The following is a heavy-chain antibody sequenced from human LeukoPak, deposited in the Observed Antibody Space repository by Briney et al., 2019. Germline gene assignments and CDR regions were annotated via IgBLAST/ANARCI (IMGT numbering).Heavy chain of an antibody. CDR1: GFTFSSYE. CDR3: ARDLGFGAMPDY. D-gene: IGHD2-2*01. Sequence: GGSLRLSCAASGFTFSSYEMNWVRQAPGKGLEWVSYISSSGSTIYYADSVKGRFTISRDNSKNTLYLQMNSLRAEDTAVYYCARDLGFGAMPDYWGQGTPVTVSS. J-gene: IGHJ4*02. V-gene: IGHV3-48*03. CDR2: ISSSGSTI.